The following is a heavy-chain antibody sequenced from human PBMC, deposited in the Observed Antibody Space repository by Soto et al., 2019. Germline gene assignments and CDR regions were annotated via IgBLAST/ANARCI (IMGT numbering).Heavy chain of an antibody. CDR2: ISGSGGST. CDR1: GFTFSSYA. V-gene: IGHV3-23*01. CDR3: AKSHPNVRYYYYGMDV. Sequence: GGSLRLSCAASGFTFSSYAMSWVRQAPGKGLEWVSAISGSGGSTYYADSVKGRFTISRDNSKNTLYLQMNSLRAEDTAVYYCAKSHPNVRYYYYGMDVWGQGTTVTVSS. J-gene: IGHJ6*02.